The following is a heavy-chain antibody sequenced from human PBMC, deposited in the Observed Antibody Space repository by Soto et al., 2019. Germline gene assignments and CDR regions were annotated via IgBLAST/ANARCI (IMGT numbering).Heavy chain of an antibody. D-gene: IGHD1-26*01. CDR3: AKGGGSYWFYYYYGMDV. J-gene: IGHJ6*02. CDR1: GFTFSSYG. V-gene: IGHV3-30*18. Sequence: QVQLVESGGGVVQPGRSLRLSCAASGFTFSSYGMHWVRQAPGKGLEWVAVISYDGSNKYYADSVKGRFTISRDNSKNTLYLQMNSLSAEDTAVYYCAKGGGSYWFYYYYGMDVWGQGTTVTVSS. CDR2: ISYDGSNK.